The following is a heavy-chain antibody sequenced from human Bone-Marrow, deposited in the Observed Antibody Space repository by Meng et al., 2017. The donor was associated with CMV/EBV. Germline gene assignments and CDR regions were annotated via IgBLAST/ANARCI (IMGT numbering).Heavy chain of an antibody. Sequence: SVKVSCKASGGTFSSYAISWVRQAPGQGLEWMGGIIPILGIANYAQKFQGRVTITADKSTSTAYMELSSLRSEDTAVYYCARTPGITMIVVVRDAFDIWGQGTMVTVSS. CDR2: IIPILGIA. J-gene: IGHJ3*02. D-gene: IGHD3-22*01. CDR1: GGTFSSYA. CDR3: ARTPGITMIVVVRDAFDI. V-gene: IGHV1-69*10.